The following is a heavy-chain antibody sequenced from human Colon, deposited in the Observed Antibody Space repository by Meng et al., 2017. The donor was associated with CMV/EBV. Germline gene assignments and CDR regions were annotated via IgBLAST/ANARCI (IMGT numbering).Heavy chain of an antibody. CDR3: ARDRYCTSTSCFQRAGFDP. V-gene: IGHV3-33*01. J-gene: IGHJ5*02. CDR1: GFISSSFG. Sequence: GESLKISCAASGFISSSFGLHWVRQAPGKGLEWVSMIWFDGRYEYYADSVKGRFSISRDNAKNSLYLQMNSLRADDTAVYYCARDRYCTSTSCFQRAGFDPWGQGTLVTVSS. D-gene: IGHD2-2*01. CDR2: IWFDGRYE.